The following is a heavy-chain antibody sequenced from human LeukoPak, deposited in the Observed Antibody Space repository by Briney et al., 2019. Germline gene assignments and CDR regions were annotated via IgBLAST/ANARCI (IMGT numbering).Heavy chain of an antibody. J-gene: IGHJ5*02. Sequence: SETLPLTCTVSGGSISSSSYYWGWIRQPPGKGLEWIGSIYYSGSTYYNPSLKSRVTISVDTSKNQFSLKLSSVTAADTAVYYCARQGGAVAGSIPNWFDPWGQGTLVTVSS. V-gene: IGHV4-39*01. CDR2: IYYSGST. CDR1: GGSISSSSYY. CDR3: ARQGGAVAGSIPNWFDP. D-gene: IGHD6-19*01.